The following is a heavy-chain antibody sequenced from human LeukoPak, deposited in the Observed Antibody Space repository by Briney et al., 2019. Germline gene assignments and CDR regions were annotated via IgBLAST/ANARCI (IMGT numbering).Heavy chain of an antibody. D-gene: IGHD6-19*01. J-gene: IGHJ4*02. CDR2: IWYDGSHE. V-gene: IGHV3-33*01. Sequence: GRSLRLSCAASGFTFSNYGMHWVRQAPGKGLGWVAVIWYDGSHEYYADSVKGRFTISRDNSKNTVYLQMNSLRAEDTAVYYCARTYRSGWYYFDHWGQGTLVTVSS. CDR1: GFTFSNYG. CDR3: ARTYRSGWYYFDH.